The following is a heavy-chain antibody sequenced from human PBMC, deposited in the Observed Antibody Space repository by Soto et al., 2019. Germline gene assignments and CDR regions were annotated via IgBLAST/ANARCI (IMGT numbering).Heavy chain of an antibody. Sequence: EVQLVESGGGLVQPGGSLRLSCAASGFTFSDHYMDWVRQAPGKGLEWVGRTRNKANRHTTEYAASVKGRFTIARDDSKNSMYLQMNSLKTEDTAVYYCARAGSSSWYYYYGVDVWGQGTTVTVSS. V-gene: IGHV3-72*01. J-gene: IGHJ6*02. CDR3: ARAGSSSWYYYYGVDV. CDR1: GFTFSDHY. D-gene: IGHD6-13*01. CDR2: TRNKANRHTT.